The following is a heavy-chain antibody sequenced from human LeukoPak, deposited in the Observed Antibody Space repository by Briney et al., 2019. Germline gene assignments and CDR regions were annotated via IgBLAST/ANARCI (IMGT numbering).Heavy chain of an antibody. V-gene: IGHV1-2*02. D-gene: IGHD3-22*01. J-gene: IGHJ3*01. Sequence: ATVKVSCEASGYTFDVNHIHGVRQAPGQGPECVGWINPRSGATDSAQQFQGRLTMTGDTSIGTATMDLSGLRLDDTGIYYCARAGDENTGHYDSLHFWGQGTMVTVSS. CDR2: INPRSGAT. CDR3: ARAGDENTGHYDSLHF. CDR1: GYTFDVNH.